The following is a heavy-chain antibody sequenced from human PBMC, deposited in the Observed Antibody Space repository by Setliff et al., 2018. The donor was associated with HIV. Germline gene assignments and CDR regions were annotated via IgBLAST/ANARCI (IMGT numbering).Heavy chain of an antibody. CDR3: AKDPNSSWHVGFYNYGMDV. J-gene: IGHJ6*02. V-gene: IGHV3-30*02. CDR2: IRYDATDK. Sequence: GGSLRLSCAASGFTFSRYGMHWVRQTPGKGLEWVAFIRYDATDKYYAESVRGRFTISRDYSRNTLYLQMNSLRAEDSAVYYCAKDPNSSWHVGFYNYGMDVWGQGTTVTVSS. D-gene: IGHD6-13*01. CDR1: GFTFSRYG.